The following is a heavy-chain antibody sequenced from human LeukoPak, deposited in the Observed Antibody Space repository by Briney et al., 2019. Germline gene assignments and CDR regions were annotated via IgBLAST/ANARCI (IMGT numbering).Heavy chain of an antibody. CDR1: GYTFTSYA. CDR2: INAGNGNT. D-gene: IGHD5-24*01. J-gene: IGHJ4*02. CDR3: ARCSDGYNPYGGFDY. V-gene: IGHV1-3*01. Sequence: GASVKVSCKASGYTFTSYAMHWVRQAPGQRLEWMGWINAGNGNTKYSQKFQGRVTITRDTSASTAYMELSSLRSEDTAVYYCARCSDGYNPYGGFDYGGQGTLVTVSS.